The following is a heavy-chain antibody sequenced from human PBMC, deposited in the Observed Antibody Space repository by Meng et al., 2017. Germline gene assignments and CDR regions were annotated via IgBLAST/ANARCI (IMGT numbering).Heavy chain of an antibody. CDR1: GDCVSSGNNN. CDR3: ARDCSGGSCYSIGV. Sequence: LPSTGPGDCVSSGNNNSRRTRTPPVMGLEWFGYNYYRGTTDSTPSLKSRVTISVDTSTNQFSLKLSSVTAADTAVYYCARDCSGGSCYSIGVWGQVTLVTVSS. D-gene: IGHD2-15*01. CDR2: NYYRGTT. V-gene: IGHV4-61*01. J-gene: IGHJ4*02.